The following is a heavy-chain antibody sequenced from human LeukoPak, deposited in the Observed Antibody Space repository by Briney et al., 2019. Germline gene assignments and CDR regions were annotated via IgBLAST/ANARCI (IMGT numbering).Heavy chain of an antibody. CDR2: ISGSGGST. CDR1: GFTFSSYA. Sequence: HPGGSLRLSCAASGFTFSSYAMSWVRQAPGKGLEWVSAISGSGGSTYYADSVKGRFTISRDNSKNTLYLQMNSLRAEDTAVYHCANPILPEVVVAVSDAFDIWGQGTMVTVSS. D-gene: IGHD2-15*01. CDR3: ANPILPEVVVAVSDAFDI. V-gene: IGHV3-23*01. J-gene: IGHJ3*02.